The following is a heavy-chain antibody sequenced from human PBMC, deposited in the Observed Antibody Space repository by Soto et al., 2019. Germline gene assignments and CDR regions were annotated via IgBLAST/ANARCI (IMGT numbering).Heavy chain of an antibody. V-gene: IGHV3-7*01. CDR1: GFTFRNYW. J-gene: IGHJ4*02. D-gene: IGHD3-3*01. CDR2: IREDGSEK. CDR3: ARDGGRNFDY. Sequence: VQLVESGGGLVQPGGSLRLSCAPSGFTFRNYWMGWVRQAPGKGLEWVANIREDGSEKFYVDSVKGRFTISRDNAKSSLYLQMNSLRVEDTAVYYCARDGGRNFDYWGQGTLVTVSS.